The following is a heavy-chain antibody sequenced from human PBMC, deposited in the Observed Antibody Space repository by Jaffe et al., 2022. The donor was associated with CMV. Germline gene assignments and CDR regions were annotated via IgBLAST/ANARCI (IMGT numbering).Heavy chain of an antibody. V-gene: IGHV3-30*18. D-gene: IGHD3-10*01. J-gene: IGHJ4*02. CDR2: ISYDGSNK. Sequence: QVQLVESGGGVVQPGRSLRLSCAASGFTFSSYGMHWVRQAPGKGLEWVAVISYDGSNKYYADSVKGRFTISRDNSKNTLYLQMNSLRAEDTAVYYCAKDLYSGFGELLPMGYWGQGTLVTVSS. CDR3: AKDLYSGFGELLPMGY. CDR1: GFTFSSYG.